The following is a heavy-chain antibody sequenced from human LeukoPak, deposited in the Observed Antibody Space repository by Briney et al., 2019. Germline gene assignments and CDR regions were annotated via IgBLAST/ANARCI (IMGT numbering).Heavy chain of an antibody. Sequence: PSETLSLTCTVSGASISTYYWNWIRQPPGKGLEWIGYIYYSGSTNYNPSLKSRVTISVDTSKNQFSLKLSSVTAADTAVYYCARGGMVAGFDYWGQGTLVTVSS. J-gene: IGHJ4*02. D-gene: IGHD2-15*01. CDR3: ARGGMVAGFDY. CDR2: IYYSGST. CDR1: GASISTYY. V-gene: IGHV4-59*01.